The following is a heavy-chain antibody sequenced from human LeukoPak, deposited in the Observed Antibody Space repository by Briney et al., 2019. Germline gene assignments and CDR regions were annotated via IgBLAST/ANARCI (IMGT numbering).Heavy chain of an antibody. CDR1: GGTFSSYA. D-gene: IGHD6-13*01. Sequence: SVKVSCKASGGTFSSYAISWVRQAPGQGLEWMGGIIPIFGTANYAQKFQGRVTITTDESTSTAYMELSSLRSEDTAVYYCAGWGGYSSSRGPFDYWGQGTLVTVSS. CDR2: IIPIFGTA. J-gene: IGHJ4*02. CDR3: AGWGGYSSSRGPFDY. V-gene: IGHV1-69*05.